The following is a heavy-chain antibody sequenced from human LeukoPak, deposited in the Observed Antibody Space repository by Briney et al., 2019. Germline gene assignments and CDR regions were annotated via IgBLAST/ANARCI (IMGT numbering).Heavy chain of an antibody. CDR2: ISGSGDST. CDR3: VRRAAVRGMDF. Sequence: GGSLRLSCTASGFIFDTHTLTWVRQAPGKGLEWVASISGSGDSTNYGDSVKGRFTISRDNFKCTVHLEMSNLRADDTAMYYCVRRAAVRGMDFWGLGTTVTVSS. CDR1: GFIFDTHT. J-gene: IGHJ6*02. V-gene: IGHV3-23*01. D-gene: IGHD1-14*01.